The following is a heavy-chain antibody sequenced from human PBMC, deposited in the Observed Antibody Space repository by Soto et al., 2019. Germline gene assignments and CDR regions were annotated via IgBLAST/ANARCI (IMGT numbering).Heavy chain of an antibody. CDR2: IIPMFGTP. CDR3: ATDSTAMITTSFDY. Sequence: QVQLVQSGAEVKKPGSSVKVSCKVSGGSFREYAISWVRQAPGQGLEWMGGIIPMFGTPNYAQKFQGRVTIIADESTSTGYMELSSLTSDDTAVYYCATDSTAMITTSFDYWGQGTLVTVSS. J-gene: IGHJ4*02. V-gene: IGHV1-69*01. CDR1: GGSFREYA. D-gene: IGHD3-16*01.